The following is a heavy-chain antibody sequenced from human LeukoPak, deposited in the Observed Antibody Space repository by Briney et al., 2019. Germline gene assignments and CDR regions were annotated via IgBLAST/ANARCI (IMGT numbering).Heavy chain of an antibody. CDR2: IFYSGST. CDR1: GVSVSSYY. Sequence: SETLSLTCTVSGVSVSSYYWTWLRQPPGKGLEWIGYIFYSGSTNYNPSLKSRVTISVDTSKSQFSLKLSSVTAADTAVYYCARGADWFAPWGQGTLVTVSS. V-gene: IGHV4-59*02. J-gene: IGHJ5*02. CDR3: ARGADWFAP. D-gene: IGHD6-19*01.